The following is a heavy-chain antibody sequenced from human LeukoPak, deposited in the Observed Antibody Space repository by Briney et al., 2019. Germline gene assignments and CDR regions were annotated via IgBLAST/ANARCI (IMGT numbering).Heavy chain of an antibody. CDR3: ARGGPIAVAGEYYFDY. Sequence: ASVKVSCKASGYTFTSYAITWVRQAPGQGLEWMGWISSYNGNTNYAQKLQGRVTMTTDTSTSTAYMELRSLRSDDTAVYYCARGGPIAVAGEYYFDYWGQGTLVTVSS. V-gene: IGHV1-18*01. D-gene: IGHD6-19*01. CDR1: GYTFTSYA. CDR2: ISSYNGNT. J-gene: IGHJ4*02.